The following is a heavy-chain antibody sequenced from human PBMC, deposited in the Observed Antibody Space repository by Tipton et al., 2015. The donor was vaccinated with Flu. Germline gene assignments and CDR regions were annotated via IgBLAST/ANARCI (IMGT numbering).Heavy chain of an antibody. J-gene: IGHJ4*02. D-gene: IGHD6-19*01. CDR1: GFTFSNYA. CDR3: AKVFPEAVSGLEY. Sequence: GSLRLSCAASGFTFSNYAMSWVRQAPGKGLEWVSAISGGGGSTYYADSVRGRFTISRDNSKNTLYVQMNSLTVEDTAVYYCAKVFPEAVSGLEYWGQGTLVTVSS. CDR2: ISGGGGST. V-gene: IGHV3-23*01.